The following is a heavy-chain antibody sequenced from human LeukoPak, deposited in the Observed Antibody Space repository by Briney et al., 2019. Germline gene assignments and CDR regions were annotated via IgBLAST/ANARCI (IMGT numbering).Heavy chain of an antibody. CDR1: GSTFTRYS. J-gene: IGHJ4*02. V-gene: IGHV3-48*02. D-gene: IGHD4-17*01. CDR3: ARDHYGDYAHDY. Sequence: GGSLRLSCAASGSTFTRYSMNWVRQAPGKGLEWVSYISSSSSTIYYADSVEGRFTISRDNAKNSLYLQMNSLRDEDTAVYYCARDHYGDYAHDYWGQGTLVTVSS. CDR2: ISSSSSTI.